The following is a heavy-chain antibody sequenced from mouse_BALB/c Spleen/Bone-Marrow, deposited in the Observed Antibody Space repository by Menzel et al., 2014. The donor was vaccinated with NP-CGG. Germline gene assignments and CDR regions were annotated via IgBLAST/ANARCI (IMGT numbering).Heavy chain of an antibody. J-gene: IGHJ1*01. CDR2: IRNKANGYTT. CDR3: ARGTSCGNCYWYFDV. CDR1: GFTFSDYY. D-gene: IGHD2-1*01. Sequence: DVMLVESGGGLVQPGGSLRLSCATSGFTFSDYYMSWVRQPPGKALEWLGFIRNKANGYTTEYSASVKGRFTISRDNSQSILYLQMNTLRAEDSATYYCARGTSCGNCYWYFDVWGAGTTVTVSS. V-gene: IGHV7-3*02.